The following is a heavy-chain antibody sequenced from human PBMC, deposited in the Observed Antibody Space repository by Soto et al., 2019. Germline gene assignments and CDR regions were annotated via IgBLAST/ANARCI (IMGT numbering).Heavy chain of an antibody. Sequence: PGGSLSLSCAASGFTFKNYQLNWVRQAPGKGLEWVSVIYSGGVTYYPDSVKGRFTTIRDTSKNTVYLQMNSLRADDTAMYYCARDPSTTGYYGLDVWGQGTTVTVSS. CDR1: GFTFKNYQ. J-gene: IGHJ6*02. CDR2: IYSGGVT. CDR3: ARDPSTTGYYGLDV. V-gene: IGHV3-53*01.